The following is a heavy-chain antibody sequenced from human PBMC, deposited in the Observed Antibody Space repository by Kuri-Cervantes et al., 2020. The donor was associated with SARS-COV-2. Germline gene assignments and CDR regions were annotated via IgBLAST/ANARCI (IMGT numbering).Heavy chain of an antibody. V-gene: IGHV3-20*04. CDR2: INWNGGST. J-gene: IGHJ6*03. CDR1: GFTFTSHA. CDR3: AREGSGYYTGIYYYYYMDV. D-gene: IGHD3-3*01. Sequence: LSLTCAVSGFTFTSHAMHWVRQAPGKGLEWVSGINWNGGSTGYADSVKGRFTISRDNAKNSLYLQMNSLRAEDTALYYCAREGSGYYTGIYYYYYMDVWGKGTTVTVSS.